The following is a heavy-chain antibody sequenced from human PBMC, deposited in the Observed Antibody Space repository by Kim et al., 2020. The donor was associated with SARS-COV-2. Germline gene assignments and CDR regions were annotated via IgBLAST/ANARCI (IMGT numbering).Heavy chain of an antibody. CDR1: GFTFSSYA. J-gene: IGHJ4*02. V-gene: IGHV3-23*01. CDR2: ISGSGGST. Sequence: GGSLRLSCAASGFTFSSYAMSWVRQAPGKGLEWVSAISGSGGSTYYADSVKGRFTISRDNSKNTLYLQMNSLRAEDTAVYYCAKDPPKWNHLAVAAPWYFDYWGQGTLVTVSS. CDR3: AKDPPKWNHLAVAAPWYFDY. D-gene: IGHD6-19*01.